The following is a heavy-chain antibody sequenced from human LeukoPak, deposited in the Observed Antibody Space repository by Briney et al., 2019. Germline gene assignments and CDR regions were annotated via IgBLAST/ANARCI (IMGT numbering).Heavy chain of an antibody. Sequence: ASVKVSCKASGYTFTSYDISWVRQAPGQGLEWMGWISAYNGNTNYAQKLQGRVTMTTDTSTSTAYMELRSLRSDDTAVYYCARDYDILTGYYRGSLYWGQGTLVTVSS. CDR1: GYTFTSYD. J-gene: IGHJ4*02. D-gene: IGHD3-9*01. CDR2: ISAYNGNT. CDR3: ARDYDILTGYYRGSLY. V-gene: IGHV1-18*01.